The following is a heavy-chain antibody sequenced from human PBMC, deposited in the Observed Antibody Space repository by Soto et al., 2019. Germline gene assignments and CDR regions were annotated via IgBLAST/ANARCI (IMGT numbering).Heavy chain of an antibody. CDR1: GYSFTSYW. D-gene: IGHD6-6*01. V-gene: IGHV5-51*01. J-gene: IGHJ6*02. CDR2: IYPGDSDT. Sequence: GESLKISCKGSGYSFTSYWIGWVRQMPGKGLEWMGIIYPGDSDTRYSPSFQGQVTISADKSIGTAYLQWSSLKASDTAMYYCARRANSSSPLMRKGPYYYYGMDVWGQGTTVTVS. CDR3: ARRANSSSPLMRKGPYYYYGMDV.